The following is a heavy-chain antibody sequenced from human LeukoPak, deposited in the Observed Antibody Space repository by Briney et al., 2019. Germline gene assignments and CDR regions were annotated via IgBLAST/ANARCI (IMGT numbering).Heavy chain of an antibody. CDR3: ARGDGYCSGGSCMIFDY. D-gene: IGHD2-15*01. V-gene: IGHV1-46*01. CDR2: INPGGGSA. J-gene: IGHJ4*02. Sequence: GASVKISCKASGYTFTTYYVVWVRKAPGQGLEWMGTINPGGGSASYAQKFQGRVTMTRDKSTSTVYMEVSGLRSEDTAVYYCARGDGYCSGGSCMIFDYWGQGTLVTVSS. CDR1: GYTFTTYY.